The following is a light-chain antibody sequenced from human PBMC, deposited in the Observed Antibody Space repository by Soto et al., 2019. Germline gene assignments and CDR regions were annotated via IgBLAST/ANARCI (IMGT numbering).Light chain of an antibody. V-gene: IGKV3-15*01. CDR2: GAS. CDR3: QQYKNWPRT. J-gene: IGKJ1*01. Sequence: EVVLPHSPDTLSLSPGERATVSCRASQSVSTSYLAWYQQKPGQALRLLIYGASTRATGIPARFSGSGSGTEFTLTISSLQSEEVAVYYCQQYKNWPRTFGQRIKV. CDR1: QSVSTSY.